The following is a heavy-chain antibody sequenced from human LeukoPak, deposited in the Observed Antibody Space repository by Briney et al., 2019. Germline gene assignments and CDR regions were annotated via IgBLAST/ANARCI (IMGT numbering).Heavy chain of an antibody. CDR2: ISGSGGRP. Sequence: GGSLRLSCAASGFTFSSCAMSCVRQAPGKGLEWVSAISGSGGRPYYADSVKGRFTISRDNSKNTLYLQMNSLRAEDTAVYYCARHPEPGYCSSTSCHESYFDYWGQGTLVTVSS. J-gene: IGHJ4*02. D-gene: IGHD2-2*01. V-gene: IGHV3-23*01. CDR1: GFTFSSCA. CDR3: ARHPEPGYCSSTSCHESYFDY.